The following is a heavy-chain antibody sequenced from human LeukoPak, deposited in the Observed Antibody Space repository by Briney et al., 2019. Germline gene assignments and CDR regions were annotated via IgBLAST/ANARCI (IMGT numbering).Heavy chain of an antibody. CDR1: GGSISSHY. J-gene: IGHJ6*03. Sequence: PSETLSLTCTVSGGSISSHYWSWIRQPPGKGLEWIGYIYYSGSTNYNPSLKSRVTISVDTSKNQFSLKLSSVTAADTAVYYCATTVVTSPTYYYYYYMDVWGKGTTVTVSS. CDR3: ATTVVTSPTYYYYYYMDV. V-gene: IGHV4-59*11. D-gene: IGHD4-23*01. CDR2: IYYSGST.